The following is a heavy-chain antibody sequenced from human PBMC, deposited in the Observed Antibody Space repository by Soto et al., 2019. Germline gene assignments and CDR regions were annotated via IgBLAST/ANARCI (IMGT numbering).Heavy chain of an antibody. Sequence: TSETLSLTCTVSGGSISSGDYYWSWIRQPPGKGLEWIGYIYYSGSTNYNPSLKSRVTISVDTSKNQFSLKLSSVTAADTAVYYCARLGVATTALDIWGQGTMVTVSS. CDR3: ARLGVATTALDI. CDR1: GGSISSGDYY. V-gene: IGHV4-61*08. CDR2: IYYSGST. J-gene: IGHJ3*02. D-gene: IGHD5-12*01.